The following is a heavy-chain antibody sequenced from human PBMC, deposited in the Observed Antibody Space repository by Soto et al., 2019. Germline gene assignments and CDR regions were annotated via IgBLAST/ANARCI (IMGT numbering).Heavy chain of an antibody. Sequence: QVHLVQSGAEVKKPGSSVKVSCKASGGTFSRNAISWVRLAPGQGLEWMGGTIPMFNIAKKAKKFQGRVTITADQSRNTAYMELSSMRSEDTAVYYCARGRELDADDYPDYGMDVWGQGTTVTVSS. J-gene: IGHJ6*02. CDR1: GGTFSRNA. CDR2: TIPMFNIA. D-gene: IGHD4-17*01. CDR3: ARGRELDADDYPDYGMDV. V-gene: IGHV1-69*17.